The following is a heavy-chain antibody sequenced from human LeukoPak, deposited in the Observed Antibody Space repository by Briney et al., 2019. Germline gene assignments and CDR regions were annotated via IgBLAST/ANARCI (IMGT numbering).Heavy chain of an antibody. Sequence: GGSLRLSCAASGSTFNNAWMNWVRQAPGKGLEWVGRIESKTDGGTTDYAAPVKGRFTISRDDSKNTLYLQMNSLKTEDTAVYYCTTVPSTSSWYRIHYWGQGTLVTVSS. CDR3: TTVPSTSSWYRIHY. V-gene: IGHV3-15*07. CDR2: IESKTDGGTT. D-gene: IGHD6-13*01. J-gene: IGHJ4*02. CDR1: GSTFNNAW.